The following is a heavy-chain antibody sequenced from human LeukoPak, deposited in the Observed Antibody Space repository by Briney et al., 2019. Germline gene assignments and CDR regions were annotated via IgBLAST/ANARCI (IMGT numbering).Heavy chain of an antibody. CDR2: IKQDGSEK. CDR3: AKDEDKYYYDSSGYYY. D-gene: IGHD3-22*01. CDR1: GFTFSSYW. J-gene: IGHJ4*02. V-gene: IGHV3-7*01. Sequence: GRSLRLSCAASGFTFSSYWMSWVRQAPGKGLEWVANIKQDGSEKYYVDSVKGRFTISRDNSKNTLYLQMNSLRAEDTAVYYCAKDEDKYYYDSSGYYYWGQGTLVTVSS.